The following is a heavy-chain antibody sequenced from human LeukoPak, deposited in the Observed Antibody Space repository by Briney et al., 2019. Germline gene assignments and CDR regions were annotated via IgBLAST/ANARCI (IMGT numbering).Heavy chain of an antibody. Sequence: GRSLGLSCAASGFTFSSYWMSWVRQAPGKGLEWVSTISGSGDNTYYADSVKGRFTISRDNSKNTLYLQMNSLRAEDTAVYYCAKVTYGSGTYGAFDYWGQGTLVTVSS. J-gene: IGHJ4*02. CDR2: ISGSGDNT. CDR3: AKVTYGSGTYGAFDY. V-gene: IGHV3-23*01. CDR1: GFTFSSYW. D-gene: IGHD3-10*01.